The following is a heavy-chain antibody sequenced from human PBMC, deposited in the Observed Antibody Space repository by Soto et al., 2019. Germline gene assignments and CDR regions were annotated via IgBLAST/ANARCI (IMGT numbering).Heavy chain of an antibody. Sequence: QVQLVESGGGVVQPGRSLRLSCAASGFTFSSYAMHWVRQAPGKGLEWVAVISYDGSNKYYADSVKGRFTISRDNSKNTLYLQMNSLRTEDTAVYYCASPLWTDFYNWVYFDLCGRGTLVTLSS. CDR2: ISYDGSNK. V-gene: IGHV3-30-3*01. CDR1: GFTFSSYA. J-gene: IGHJ2*01. D-gene: IGHD1-1*01. CDR3: ASPLWTDFYNWVYFDL.